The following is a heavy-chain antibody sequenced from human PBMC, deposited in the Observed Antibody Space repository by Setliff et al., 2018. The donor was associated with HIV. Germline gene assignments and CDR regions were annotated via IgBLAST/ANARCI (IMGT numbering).Heavy chain of an antibody. J-gene: IGHJ4*02. V-gene: IGHV1-46*01. CDR3: ARGGVYYYDSSGWSMDY. Sequence: GASVKVSCKASGYTFTSYYLHWLRQAPGQGLEWMGISYPSDGRTQYAQKFQGRVTITADESTSTAYMELSSLRSEDTAVYYCARGGVYYYDSSGWSMDYWGQGTLVTVSS. CDR2: SYPSDGRT. CDR1: GYTFTSYY. D-gene: IGHD3-22*01.